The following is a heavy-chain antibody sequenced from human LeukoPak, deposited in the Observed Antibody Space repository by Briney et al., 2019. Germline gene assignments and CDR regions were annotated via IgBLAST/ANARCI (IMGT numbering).Heavy chain of an antibody. D-gene: IGHD4-17*01. CDR1: GGSISSYY. CDR3: ARRSDYPYYFDY. J-gene: IGHJ4*02. CDR2: IYFSVNT. V-gene: IGHV4-59*01. Sequence: SETLSLTCTVSGGSISSYYWSRIRQPPGKGLEWIGYIYFSVNTNYNPSLKSRVTISVDTSKNQFSLKLSSVTAADTAVYYCARRSDYPYYFDYWGQGTLVTVSS.